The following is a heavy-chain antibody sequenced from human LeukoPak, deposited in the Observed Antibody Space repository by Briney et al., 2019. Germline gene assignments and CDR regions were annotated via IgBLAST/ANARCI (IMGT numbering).Heavy chain of an antibody. V-gene: IGHV1-2*02. Sequence: ASVKVSCKASGYTFSAYCIHWVRQAPGQGLEWLGWISPNSGATSYAQKFQGRVTMARDTSISIAYMELTSLRSDDTAVYYCAREISVSGSFSGLDYWGQGTLVTASS. CDR3: AREISVSGSFSGLDY. D-gene: IGHD1-26*01. CDR2: ISPNSGAT. J-gene: IGHJ4*02. CDR1: GYTFSAYC.